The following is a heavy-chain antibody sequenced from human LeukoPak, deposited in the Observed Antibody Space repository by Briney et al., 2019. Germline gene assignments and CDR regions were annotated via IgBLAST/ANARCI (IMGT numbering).Heavy chain of an antibody. CDR2: ISGSGGST. J-gene: IGHJ3*02. V-gene: IGHV3-23*01. Sequence: QTGGSLRLSCAASGFTFSSYAMSWVRQAPGKGLEWVSAISGSGGSTYYADSVKGRFTISRDNSKNTLYLRMNSLRAEDTAVYCCANLNGGLRFGFLNDAFDIWGQGTMVTVSS. CDR1: GFTFSSYA. CDR3: ANLNGGLRFGFLNDAFDI. D-gene: IGHD3-16*01.